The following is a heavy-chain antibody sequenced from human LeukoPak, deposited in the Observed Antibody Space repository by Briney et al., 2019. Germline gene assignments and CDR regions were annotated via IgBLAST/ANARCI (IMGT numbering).Heavy chain of an antibody. V-gene: IGHV3-21*01. CDR3: ARGGASGDSSGYYYLPFEY. CDR1: GFTFSSYS. J-gene: IGHJ4*02. CDR2: ISSSSSYI. D-gene: IGHD3-22*01. Sequence: PGGSLRLSCAASGFTFSSYSMNWVRQAPGKGLEWVSSISSSSSYIYYADSVKGRFTISRDNAKNSLYPQMNSLRAEDTAVYYCARGGASGDSSGYYYLPFEYWGQGTLVTVSS.